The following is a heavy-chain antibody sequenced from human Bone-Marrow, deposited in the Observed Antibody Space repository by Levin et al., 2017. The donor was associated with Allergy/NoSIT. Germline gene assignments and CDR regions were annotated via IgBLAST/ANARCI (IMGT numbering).Heavy chain of an antibody. J-gene: IGHJ6*02. Sequence: PGGSLRLSCAASGFTFSSYDMHWVRQATGKGLEWVSAIGTAGDTYYPGSVKGRFTISRENAKNSLYLQMNSLRAGDTAVYYCARGRQSSGYYYYYGMDVWGQGTTVTVSS. V-gene: IGHV3-13*01. CDR1: GFTFSSYD. D-gene: IGHD3-22*01. CDR3: ARGRQSSGYYYYYGMDV. CDR2: IGTAGDT.